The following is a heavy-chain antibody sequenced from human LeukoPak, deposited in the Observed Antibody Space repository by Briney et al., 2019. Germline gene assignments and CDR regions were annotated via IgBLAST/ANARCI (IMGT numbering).Heavy chain of an antibody. CDR1: GGSISSSSYY. J-gene: IGHJ1*01. V-gene: IGHV4-39*01. D-gene: IGHD2-15*01. CDR3: ASPVVVVAAIVAIQH. CDR2: IYYSGST. Sequence: PSETLSLTCTVSGGSISSSSYYWGWIRQPPGKGLEWIGSIYYSGSTYYSPSLKSRVTISVDTSKNQFSLKLSSVTAADTAVYYCASPVVVVAAIVAIQHWGQGTLVTVSS.